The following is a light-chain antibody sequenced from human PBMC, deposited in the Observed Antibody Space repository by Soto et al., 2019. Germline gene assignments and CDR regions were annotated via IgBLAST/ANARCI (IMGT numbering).Light chain of an antibody. CDR2: EVS. CDR3: SSYTITSTYV. CDR1: SSAVGGYNY. J-gene: IGLJ1*01. Sequence: SALTKPVSVSGSPGQSITISCTGTSSAVGGYNYVSWYQQHPGKAPQLMIYEVSDRPSGVSNRFSGSKSGNTASLTISGLQAEDEADYYCSSYTITSTYVFGTGTKVTVL. V-gene: IGLV2-14*01.